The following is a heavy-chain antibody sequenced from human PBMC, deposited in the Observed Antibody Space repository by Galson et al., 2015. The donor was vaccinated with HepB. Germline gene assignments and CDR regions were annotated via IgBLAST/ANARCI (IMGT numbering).Heavy chain of an antibody. V-gene: IGHV4-34*01. Sequence: ETLSLTCAVYGGSFSGYYWSWIRQPPGKGLEWIGSIYYSGSTYYNPSLKSRVTISVDTSKNQFSLKLSSVTAADTAVYYCARASGSLHAFDIWGQGTMVTVSS. J-gene: IGHJ3*02. CDR2: IYYSGST. D-gene: IGHD1-26*01. CDR1: GGSFSGYY. CDR3: ARASGSLHAFDI.